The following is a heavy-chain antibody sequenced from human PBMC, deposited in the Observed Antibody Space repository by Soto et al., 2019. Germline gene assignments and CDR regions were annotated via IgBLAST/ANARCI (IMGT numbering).Heavy chain of an antibody. CDR3: ARRWGEGRVDY. CDR1: GASISSSNW. Sequence: SETLSLTCAVSGASISSSNWWSWVRQPPGKGLEWIGEIYHSGSTNYNPSLKCRVTMSVDKSRNQFSLKLSSVTAADTAVYYCARRWGEGRVDYWGQGTLVTAPQ. J-gene: IGHJ4*02. D-gene: IGHD3-10*01. V-gene: IGHV4-4*02. CDR2: IYHSGST.